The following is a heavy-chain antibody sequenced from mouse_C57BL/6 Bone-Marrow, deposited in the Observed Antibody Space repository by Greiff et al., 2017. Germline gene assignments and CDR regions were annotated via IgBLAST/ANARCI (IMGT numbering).Heavy chain of an antibody. J-gene: IGHJ3*01. CDR2: ISSGGSYT. Sequence: EVKLMESGGDLVKPGGSLKLSCAASGFTFSSYGMSWVRQTPDKRLEWVATISSGGSYTYYPDSVKGRFTISRDNAKNTLYLQMSSLKSEDTAMDDCARQGRTWFAYWGQGTLVTVSA. CDR3: ARQGRTWFAY. V-gene: IGHV5-6*01. CDR1: GFTFSSYG.